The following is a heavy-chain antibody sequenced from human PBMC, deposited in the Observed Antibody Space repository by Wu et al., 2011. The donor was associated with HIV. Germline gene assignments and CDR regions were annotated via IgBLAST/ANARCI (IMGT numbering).Heavy chain of an antibody. CDR2: MNPNSGNT. V-gene: IGHV1-8*03. Sequence: QVQLVQSGAEVKKPGASVKVSCKASGYTFTSYDINWVRQATGQGLEWMGWMNPNSGNTGYAQKFQGRVTITRNTSISTAYMELSSLRSEDTAVYYCARAPGPRRRWLQFGKPSIEWYFDLWAVAPWSLSPQ. J-gene: IGHJ2*01. CDR3: ARAPGPRRRWLQFGKPSIEWYFDL. D-gene: IGHD5-24*01. CDR1: GYTFTSYD.